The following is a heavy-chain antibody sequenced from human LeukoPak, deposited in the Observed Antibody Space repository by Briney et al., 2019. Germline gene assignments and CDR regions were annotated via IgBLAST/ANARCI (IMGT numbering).Heavy chain of an antibody. V-gene: IGHV3-33*01. CDR2: IWYDGSNK. J-gene: IGHJ6*02. CDR1: GFTFSSYG. D-gene: IGHD5-24*01. CDR3: ARDFRRRWLQPDGMDV. Sequence: PGRSLRLSCAASGFTFSSYGMHWVRQAPGKGLEWVAVIWYDGSNKYYADSVKGRFTISRDNSKNTLYLQMNSLRAEDTAVYYCARDFRRRWLQPDGMDVWGQGTTVTVSS.